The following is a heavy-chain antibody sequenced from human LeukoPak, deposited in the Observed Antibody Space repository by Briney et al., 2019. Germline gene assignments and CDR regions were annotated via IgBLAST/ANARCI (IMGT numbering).Heavy chain of an antibody. CDR3: ASNADIVVVPAAIRNYYYMDV. CDR2: INPNSGGT. CDR1: GYTFTGYY. D-gene: IGHD2-2*02. Sequence: ASVKVSCKASGYTFTGYYMHWVRQAPGQGLEWMGWINPNSGGTNYAQKFQGRVTMTRDTSISTAYMELSRLRSDDTAVYYCASNADIVVVPAAIRNYYYMDVWGKGTTVTVSS. J-gene: IGHJ6*03. V-gene: IGHV1-2*02.